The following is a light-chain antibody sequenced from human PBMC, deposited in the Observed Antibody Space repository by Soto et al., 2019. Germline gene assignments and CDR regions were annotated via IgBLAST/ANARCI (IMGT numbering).Light chain of an antibody. J-gene: IGKJ2*01. V-gene: IGKV1-5*01. CDR3: QQYNSYSYT. Sequence: DIQMTQSPSTLSASVGDRVTITCRASQSIGSWLAWYQQQPGKAPKLLIYDASTLESGVPSRFSGSGSGTEFTLTISSLQFDDYATYCCQQYNSYSYTFGQGTKLEIK. CDR1: QSIGSW. CDR2: DAS.